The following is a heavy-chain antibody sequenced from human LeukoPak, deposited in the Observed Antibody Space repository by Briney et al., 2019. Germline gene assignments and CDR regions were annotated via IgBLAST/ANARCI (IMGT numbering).Heavy chain of an antibody. Sequence: SQTLSLTCTVSGGSISGGGYFWNWIRQHPGKGLEWIGYIYYSGSTYYNPSLKSRVTISVDTSKNQFSLKLSSVTAADTAVYYCARVMGISYSSSWYYFDYWGQGTLVTVSS. V-gene: IGHV4-31*03. J-gene: IGHJ4*02. CDR3: ARVMGISYSSSWYYFDY. CDR1: GGSISGGGYF. CDR2: IYYSGST. D-gene: IGHD6-13*01.